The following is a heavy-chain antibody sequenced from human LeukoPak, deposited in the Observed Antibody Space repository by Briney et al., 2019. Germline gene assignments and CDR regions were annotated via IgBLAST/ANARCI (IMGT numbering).Heavy chain of an antibody. J-gene: IGHJ5*02. Sequence: SETLSLTCSVSGGSISSGDYYWSWIRQPPGKGLEWIGHIYYSGSTHHNPSLKSRVSISVDTSKNQFSLKLSSVTATDTAVYYCARSLLSAGSGSYGFDPWGQGTLVTVSS. CDR1: GGSISSGDYY. V-gene: IGHV4-30-4*01. D-gene: IGHD3-10*01. CDR2: IYYSGST. CDR3: ARSLLSAGSGSYGFDP.